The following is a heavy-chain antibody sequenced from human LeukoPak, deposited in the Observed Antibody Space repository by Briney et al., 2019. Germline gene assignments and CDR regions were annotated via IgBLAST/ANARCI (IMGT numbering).Heavy chain of an antibody. D-gene: IGHD2-8*02. Sequence: ASVKVSCKASGYTFTSYGISWVRQAPGQGLEWMGWISAYSGDTNYAQKFQGRATMTTDTSTGTAYMELRSLSSDDTAVYYCARGIWSADYWGQGTLVTVSS. J-gene: IGHJ4*02. V-gene: IGHV1-18*01. CDR3: ARGIWSADY. CDR1: GYTFTSYG. CDR2: ISAYSGDT.